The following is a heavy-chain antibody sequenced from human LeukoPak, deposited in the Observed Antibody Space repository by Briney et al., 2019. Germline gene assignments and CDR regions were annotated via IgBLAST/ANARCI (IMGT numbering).Heavy chain of an antibody. CDR1: GGSFSGYY. J-gene: IGHJ4*02. Sequence: SETLSLTCAVYGGSFSGYYWSWIRQPPGKGLEWVSEINNSGSTNYNASLNRRVTISVTASKNQYSLKLRPVTAAESDVYYPAVGGGLVHYFFDYGGEGTLVTVSS. CDR3: AVGGGLVHYFFDY. CDR2: INNSGST. D-gene: IGHD6-19*01. V-gene: IGHV4-34*01.